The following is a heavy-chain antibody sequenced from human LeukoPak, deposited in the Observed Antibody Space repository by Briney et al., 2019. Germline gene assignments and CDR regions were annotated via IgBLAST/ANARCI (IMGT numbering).Heavy chain of an antibody. V-gene: IGHV4-4*09. CDR2: IYTSGST. D-gene: IGHD5-18*01. Sequence: PETLSLTCTVSGGSISSYYWSCIRQPPGKGLEWMWYIYTSGSTNYNPSLKSRVTISVDTSKNQFSMKLSSVTAADTAVYYCARHADTAMVPDAFDIWGQGTMVTVSS. J-gene: IGHJ3*02. CDR1: GGSISSYY. CDR3: ARHADTAMVPDAFDI.